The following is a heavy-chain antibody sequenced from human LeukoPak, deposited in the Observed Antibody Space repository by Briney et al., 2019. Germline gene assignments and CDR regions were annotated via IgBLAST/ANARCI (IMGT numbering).Heavy chain of an antibody. V-gene: IGHV1-69*13. CDR1: GYTFTSYY. Sequence: SVKVSCKASGYTFTSYYMHWVRQAPGQGLEWMGGIIPIFGTANYAQKFQGRVTITADESTSTAYMELSSLRSEDTAVYYCAMSPTMVRGVIEYYFDYWGQGTLVTVSS. CDR3: AMSPTMVRGVIEYYFDY. CDR2: IIPIFGTA. D-gene: IGHD3-10*01. J-gene: IGHJ4*02.